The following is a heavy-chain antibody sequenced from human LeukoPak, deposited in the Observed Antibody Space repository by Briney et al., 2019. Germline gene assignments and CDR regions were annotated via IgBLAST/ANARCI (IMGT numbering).Heavy chain of an antibody. Sequence: PGGSLRLSCAASGFTFSSYAMSRVRQAPGKGLDWVSAISAGGGSTSYTDSVKGRFTISRDNSKNTLYLQMNSLRAEDTAVYYCAKGITASNYDAFDIWGQGTMVTVSS. V-gene: IGHV3-23*01. CDR1: GFTFSSYA. D-gene: IGHD1-1*01. CDR3: AKGITASNYDAFDI. CDR2: ISAGGGST. J-gene: IGHJ3*02.